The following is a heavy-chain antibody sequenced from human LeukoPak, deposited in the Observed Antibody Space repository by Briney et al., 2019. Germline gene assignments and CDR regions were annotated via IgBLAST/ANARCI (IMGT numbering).Heavy chain of an antibody. CDR1: GGSISSGGYS. D-gene: IGHD1-26*01. J-gene: IGHJ4*02. CDR2: IYHSGST. CDR3: ARETHSGSYGY. V-gene: IGHV4-30-2*01. Sequence: SQTLSLTCAVSGGSISSGGYSWSWIRQPPGKGLEWIGYIYHSGSTYYNPSLKSRVTISVDRSKNQFSLKLSSVTAADTAVYYCARETHSGSYGYWGQGTLVTVSS.